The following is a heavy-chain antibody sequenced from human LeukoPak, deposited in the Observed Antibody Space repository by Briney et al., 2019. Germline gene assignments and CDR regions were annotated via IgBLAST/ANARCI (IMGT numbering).Heavy chain of an antibody. V-gene: IGHV4-61*01. J-gene: IGHJ4*02. CDR3: ARFKSGGFSYLDS. Sequence: KSSETLSLTCSVSGASLTRPTYYQWSWIRQPPGKGLELIGSLFSTGSATLNPSLKSRVTMSLDTSKSQFSLKLSSVTAEDSAVYYCARFKSGGFSYLDSWGQGTLVAVSS. D-gene: IGHD3-3*01. CDR2: LFSTGSA. CDR1: GASLTRPTYY.